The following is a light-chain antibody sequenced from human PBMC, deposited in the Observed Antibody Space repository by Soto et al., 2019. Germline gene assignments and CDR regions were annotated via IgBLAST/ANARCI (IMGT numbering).Light chain of an antibody. Sequence: QSALTQPPSVSGSPGQSVTISCTGTSTDFVGYNRVSWYQQPPGTAPKLMIYEVSKQPSGVPDRFSGSKSGNTASLTISGLQAADEADYYCSLYTSSSTYVFGTGTKVTVL. V-gene: IGLV2-18*01. J-gene: IGLJ1*01. CDR3: SLYTSSSTYV. CDR1: STDFVGYNR. CDR2: EVS.